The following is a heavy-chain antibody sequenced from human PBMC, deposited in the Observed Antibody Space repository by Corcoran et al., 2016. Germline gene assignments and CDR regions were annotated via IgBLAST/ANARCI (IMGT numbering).Heavy chain of an antibody. V-gene: IGHV2-26*01. CDR2: IFSNDEK. Sequence: QVTLKESGPVLVKPTETLTLTCTVSGFSLSNARMGVSWIRQPPGKALEWLAHIFSNDEKSYSTSLKSRLTISKDTSKSQVVLTMTNMDPVDTATYYCARTRAPIVRFQGRASSDGFDPWGQGTLVTVSS. D-gene: IGHD3-3*01. CDR1: GFSLSNARMG. J-gene: IGHJ5*02. CDR3: ARTRAPIVRFQGRASSDGFDP.